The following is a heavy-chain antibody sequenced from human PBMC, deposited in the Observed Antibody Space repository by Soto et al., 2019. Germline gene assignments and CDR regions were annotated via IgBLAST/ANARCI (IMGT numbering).Heavy chain of an antibody. CDR2: INHSGST. CDR3: ARGFVGRC. CDR1: GGSFSGYY. Sequence: QVQLQQWGAGLLKPSETLSLTCAVYGGSFSGYYWSWIRQPPGKGLEWIGEINHSGSTNYNPSLKSRVTISVDTSKNQFSLKLSSVTAADTAVYYCARGFVGRCWGQGTLVTVSS. V-gene: IGHV4-34*01. J-gene: IGHJ4*02. D-gene: IGHD1-26*01.